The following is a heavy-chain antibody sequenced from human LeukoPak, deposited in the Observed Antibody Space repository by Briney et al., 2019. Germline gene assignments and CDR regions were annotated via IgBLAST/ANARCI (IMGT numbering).Heavy chain of an antibody. CDR1: GFDFSSNW. D-gene: IGHD3-3*01. CDR3: AKDHYWSIDY. V-gene: IGHV3-74*01. J-gene: IGHJ4*02. Sequence: GGSLRLSCAASGFDFSSNWMHWVRHAPGQGLVWVSRIKGDGISTNYADSVKGRFTISRDIAKNTLYLLMNSLRAEDTGVYYCAKDHYWSIDYWGRGTLVTVSS. CDR2: IKGDGIST.